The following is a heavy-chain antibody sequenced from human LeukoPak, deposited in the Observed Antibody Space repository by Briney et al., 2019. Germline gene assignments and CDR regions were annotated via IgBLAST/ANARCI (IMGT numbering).Heavy chain of an antibody. J-gene: IGHJ3*02. V-gene: IGHV1-2*02. Sequence: ASVNVSCMASGYTFTGYYMHWVRQAPGQGLDWMGWINPNSGGTNYEQKFQGRVTMTRDTYISTAYMELSRLRSDDTAVYYCARGLLLWFGMDAFDIWGQGTMVTVSS. CDR1: GYTFTGYY. CDR2: INPNSGGT. CDR3: ARGLLLWFGMDAFDI. D-gene: IGHD3-10*01.